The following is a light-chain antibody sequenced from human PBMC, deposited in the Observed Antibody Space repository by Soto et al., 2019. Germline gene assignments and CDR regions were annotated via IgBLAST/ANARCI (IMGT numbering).Light chain of an antibody. CDR2: TAS. CDR3: QQSFGIPLT. Sequence: DIQMTQSPSSLPASVGDRVTITCRASQNIKKYLNWYQQKPGKAPNLLIYTASSLQVGLPSRFSGSGSGTDFTLTISSLQPEDSATYYCQQSFGIPLTFGGGTKVEIK. CDR1: QNIKKY. J-gene: IGKJ4*01. V-gene: IGKV1-39*01.